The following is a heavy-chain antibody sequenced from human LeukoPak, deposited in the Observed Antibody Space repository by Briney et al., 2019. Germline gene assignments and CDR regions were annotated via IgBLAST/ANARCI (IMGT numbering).Heavy chain of an antibody. D-gene: IGHD1-26*01. CDR2: IYYSGST. CDR1: GGSISSYY. CDR3: AILTRSGNYYAFDI. J-gene: IGHJ3*02. Sequence: SETLSLTCTVSGGSISSYYWSWIRQPPGKGLEWIGYIYYSGSTNYNPSLKSRVTISVDTSKNQFSLKLSSVTAADTAVYYCAILTRSGNYYAFDIWGQGTMVTVSS. V-gene: IGHV4-59*01.